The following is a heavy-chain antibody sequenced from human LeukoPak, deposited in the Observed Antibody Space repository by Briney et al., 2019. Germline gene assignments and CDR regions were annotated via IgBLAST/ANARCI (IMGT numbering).Heavy chain of an antibody. CDR3: AKTSRVNSAYDSPFDY. J-gene: IGHJ4*02. CDR1: GFTFSTYA. D-gene: IGHD5-12*01. Sequence: PGGSLRLSCAASGFTFSTYAMTWVRQAPGKGLEWVSAVRCSGNDTYYADSVKGRFTISRDNSKNTLYLQMHSLRAEDTAMYYCAKTSRVNSAYDSPFDYWGQGTLVTVSS. V-gene: IGHV3-23*01. CDR2: VRCSGNDT.